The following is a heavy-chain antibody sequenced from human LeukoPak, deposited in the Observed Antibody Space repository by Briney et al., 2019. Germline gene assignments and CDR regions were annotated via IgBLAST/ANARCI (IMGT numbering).Heavy chain of an antibody. V-gene: IGHV3-21*01. CDR2: ISSSSSYI. CDR1: GFTFSSYS. D-gene: IGHD6-19*01. CDR3: AKDPGTGWYKGYFDY. J-gene: IGHJ4*02. Sequence: PGGSLRLSCAASGFTFSSYSMNWVRQAPGKGLEWVSSISSSSSYIYYADSVKGRFTISRDNSKNTLYLQMNSLRAEDTAVYYCAKDPGTGWYKGYFDYWGQGTLVTVSS.